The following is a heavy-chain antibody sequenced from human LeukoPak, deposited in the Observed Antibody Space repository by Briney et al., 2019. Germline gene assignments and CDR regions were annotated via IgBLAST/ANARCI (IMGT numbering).Heavy chain of an antibody. Sequence: PGGSLRLSWAASGFIFSGSDIHWVRQASGKGLEWVGRITTKPSNYATAYAASVKGRFTISRDDSENTAYLQMSSLKTEDTAVYFCTTYRSGHYWGQGTLVTVSS. J-gene: IGHJ4*02. CDR3: TTYRSGHY. CDR1: GFIFSGSD. V-gene: IGHV3-73*01. CDR2: ITTKPSNYAT. D-gene: IGHD1-26*01.